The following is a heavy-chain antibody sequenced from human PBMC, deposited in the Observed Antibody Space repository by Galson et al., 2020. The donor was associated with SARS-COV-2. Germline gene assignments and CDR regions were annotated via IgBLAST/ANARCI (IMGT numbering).Heavy chain of an antibody. CDR2: IYPGDSDT. Sequence: GESLKISCKGSGYSFTSYWIGWVRQMPGKGLEWMGIIYPGDSDTRYSPSFQGQVTISADKSISTAYLQWSSLKASDTAMYYCARLSGNYYGSGRDYGMDVWGQGTTVTVSS. CDR1: GYSFTSYW. D-gene: IGHD3-10*01. V-gene: IGHV5-51*01. CDR3: ARLSGNYYGSGRDYGMDV. J-gene: IGHJ6*02.